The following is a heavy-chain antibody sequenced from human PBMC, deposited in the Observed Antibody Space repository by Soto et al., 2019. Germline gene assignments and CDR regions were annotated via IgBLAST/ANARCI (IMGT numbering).Heavy chain of an antibody. CDR1: GGSISSGDYY. CDR2: IYYSGST. J-gene: IGHJ4*02. Sequence: SETLSLTCAVSGGSISSGDYYWSWIRQPPGKGLEWIGYIYYSGSTYYSPSFQGQVTISADTSMSTAYLQWYSLKASDNAIYYCARRDGLTIQYWGQGTLVTVSS. V-gene: IGHV4-30-4*01. CDR3: ARRDGLTIQY. D-gene: IGHD2-21*01.